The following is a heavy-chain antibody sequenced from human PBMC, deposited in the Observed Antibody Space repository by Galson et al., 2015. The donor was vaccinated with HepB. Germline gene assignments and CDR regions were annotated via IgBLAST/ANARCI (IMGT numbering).Heavy chain of an antibody. J-gene: IGHJ6*03. Sequence: SVKVSCKASGYTFTGYYMHWVRQAPGQGLEWMGWINPNSGGTNYAQKFQGRVTMTRDTSISTAYMELSRLRSDDTAVYYCARGIRQQQLTRNAYYYYMDVWGKGTTVTVSS. CDR1: GYTFTGYY. D-gene: IGHD6-13*01. CDR2: INPNSGGT. CDR3: ARGIRQQQLTRNAYYYYMDV. V-gene: IGHV1-2*02.